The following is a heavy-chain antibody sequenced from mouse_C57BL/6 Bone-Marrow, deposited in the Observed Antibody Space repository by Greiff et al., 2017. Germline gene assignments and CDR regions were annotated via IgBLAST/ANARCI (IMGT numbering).Heavy chain of an antibody. CDR2: IDPSDSYT. CDR1: GYTFTSYW. CDR3: ARPLYYYGSSYVDY. Sequence: QVQLQQPGAELVRPGTSVKLSCKASGYTFTSYWMHWVKQRPGQGLEWIGVIDPSDSYTNYNQKFKGKATLTVDTSSSTAYMQLSSLTSEDSAVYYCARPLYYYGSSYVDYWGQGTTLTVAS. J-gene: IGHJ2*01. D-gene: IGHD1-1*01. V-gene: IGHV1-59*01.